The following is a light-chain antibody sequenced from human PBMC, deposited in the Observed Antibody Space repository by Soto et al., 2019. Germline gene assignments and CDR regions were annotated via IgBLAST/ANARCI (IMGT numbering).Light chain of an antibody. CDR1: QSFRGL. V-gene: IGKV3-11*01. CDR2: DAY. J-gene: IGKJ5*01. CDR3: QQRHMWPIT. Sequence: EVVLTQSPVTLSLSPGERATLSCSASQSFRGLLAWYQQKPGQAPRLLIYDAYNRATGIPPRFSGSGSGTDFTPTISSLEPEDSAVYYCQQRHMWPITFGQGTRLEIK.